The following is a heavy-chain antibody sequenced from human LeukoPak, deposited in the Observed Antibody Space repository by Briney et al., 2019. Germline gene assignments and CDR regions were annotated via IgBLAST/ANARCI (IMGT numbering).Heavy chain of an antibody. D-gene: IGHD6-6*01. CDR2: IKQDGSEK. Sequence: GGSLRLSCAVSGFTFNNYWKSWVRQAPGKGLEWVANIKQDGSEKYYVDSVKGRFTISRDNAKNSVFLQMNSLRAEDTAVYYCASEKFGSSSGIFDYWGQGTLVTVSS. CDR1: GFTFNNYW. J-gene: IGHJ4*02. CDR3: ASEKFGSSSGIFDY. V-gene: IGHV3-7*01.